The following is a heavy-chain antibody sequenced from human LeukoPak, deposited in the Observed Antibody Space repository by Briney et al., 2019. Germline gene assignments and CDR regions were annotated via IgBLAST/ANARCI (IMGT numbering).Heavy chain of an antibody. CDR3: AKEVAARPAYYYYMDV. Sequence: SETLSLTCTVSGGSISSYYWSWIRQPPGKGLEWIGYIYYSGSTNYNPSLKSRVTISVDTSKNQFSLKLSSVTAADTAVYYCAKEVAARPAYYYYMDVWGKGSTVTVSS. V-gene: IGHV4-59*12. CDR1: GGSISSYY. CDR2: IYYSGST. D-gene: IGHD6-6*01. J-gene: IGHJ6*03.